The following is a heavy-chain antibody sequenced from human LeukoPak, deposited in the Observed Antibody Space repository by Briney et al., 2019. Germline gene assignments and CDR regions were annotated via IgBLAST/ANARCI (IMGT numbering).Heavy chain of an antibody. CDR3: AKVGCCNTTSCYNVFDY. V-gene: IGHV5-51*01. Sequence: GESLKISCKGSGYSFTTYWIGWVRQMPGKGLEWMGIIYPGDSDTRYSPSFQGQVTISADKSISTAYLQWSSLKASDTAMYYCAKVGCCNTTSCYNVFDYWGQGTLVTVSS. D-gene: IGHD2-2*02. CDR1: GYSFTTYW. CDR2: IYPGDSDT. J-gene: IGHJ4*02.